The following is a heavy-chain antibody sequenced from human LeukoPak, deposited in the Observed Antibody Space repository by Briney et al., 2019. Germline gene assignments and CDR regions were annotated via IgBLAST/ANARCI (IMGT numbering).Heavy chain of an antibody. CDR1: GGTFSSYA. D-gene: IGHD3-22*01. CDR2: IIPIFGTA. Sequence: ASVKVSCKASGGTFSSYAISWVQQAPGQGLEWMGGIIPIFGTANYAQKFQGRVTITADESTSTAYMELSSLRSEDTAVYYCARDSTQYYYDSSGPGDWFDPWGQGTLVTVSS. V-gene: IGHV1-69*13. J-gene: IGHJ5*02. CDR3: ARDSTQYYYDSSGPGDWFDP.